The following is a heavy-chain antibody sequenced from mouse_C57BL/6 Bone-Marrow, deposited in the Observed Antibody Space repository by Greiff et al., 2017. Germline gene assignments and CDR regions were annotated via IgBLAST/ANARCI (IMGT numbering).Heavy chain of an antibody. D-gene: IGHD1-1*01. V-gene: IGHV1-42*01. J-gene: IGHJ2*01. CDR2: INPSTGGT. CDR1: GYSFTGYY. Sequence: VQLKQSGPELVKPGASVTISCKASGYSFTGYYMNWVKQSPEKSLEWIGEINPSTGGTTYNQKFKAKATLTVDKSSSTAYMQLKSLTSEDSAVYYCARDLLYYYGSSYFDYWGQGTTLTVSS. CDR3: ARDLLYYYGSSYFDY.